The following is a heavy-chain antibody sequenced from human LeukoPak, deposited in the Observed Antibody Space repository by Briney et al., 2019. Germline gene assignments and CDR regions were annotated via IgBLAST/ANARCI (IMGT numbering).Heavy chain of an antibody. J-gene: IGHJ4*02. Sequence: GGSLRPSCAASGFTFSSYAMSWVRQAPGKGLEWVSAISGSGGSTYYADSVKGRFTISRDNSKNTLYLQMNSLRAEDTAVYYCAKDRMKTTVNLFYYWGQGTLVTVSS. D-gene: IGHD4-17*01. V-gene: IGHV3-23*01. CDR1: GFTFSSYA. CDR3: AKDRMKTTVNLFYY. CDR2: ISGSGGST.